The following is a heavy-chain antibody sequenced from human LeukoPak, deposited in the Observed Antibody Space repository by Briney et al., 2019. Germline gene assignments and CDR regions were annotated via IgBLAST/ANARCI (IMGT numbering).Heavy chain of an antibody. CDR1: GYSFTSYW. D-gene: IGHD3-9*01. CDR3: ARHPGGRYFDWLLPDY. Sequence: GESLKISCKGSGYSFTSYWIGWVRQMPGKGLEWTGIIYPGDSDTRYSPSFQGQVTISADKSISTAYLQWSSLKASDTAMYYCARHPGGRYFDWLLPDYWGQGTLVTVSS. J-gene: IGHJ4*02. CDR2: IYPGDSDT. V-gene: IGHV5-51*01.